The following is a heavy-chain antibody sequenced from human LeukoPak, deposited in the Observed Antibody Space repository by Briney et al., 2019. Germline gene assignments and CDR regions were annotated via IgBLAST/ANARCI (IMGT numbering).Heavy chain of an antibody. Sequence: AGGSLRLSCAASGFTFSSYWMAWVRQTPGKGLEWVSYISSSGSTIYYADSVKGRFTISRVNAKNSLYLQMNSLRAEDTAVYYCARGGYDSSGYYYRGESGEIDYWGQGTLVTVSS. CDR3: ARGGYDSSGYYYRGESGEIDY. D-gene: IGHD3-22*01. CDR2: ISSSGSTI. V-gene: IGHV3-48*04. J-gene: IGHJ4*02. CDR1: GFTFSSYW.